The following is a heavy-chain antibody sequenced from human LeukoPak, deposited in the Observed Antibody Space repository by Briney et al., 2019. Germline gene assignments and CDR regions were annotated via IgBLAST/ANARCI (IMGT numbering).Heavy chain of an antibody. CDR1: GGSMSSYY. V-gene: IGHV4-59*01. CDR3: ARDQRSASCYEF. Sequence: SETLSLTCTVSGGSMSSYYWSWIRQPPGKGLEWIGYIYYSGTTNYNPSLKSRVTISVDTSQNQFSLKLRSVTAADTAVYYCARDQRSASCYEFWGQGTLVTVSS. CDR2: IYYSGTT. J-gene: IGHJ4*02. D-gene: IGHD2-2*01.